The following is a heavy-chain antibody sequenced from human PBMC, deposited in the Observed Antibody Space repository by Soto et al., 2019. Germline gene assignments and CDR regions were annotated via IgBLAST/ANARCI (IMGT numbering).Heavy chain of an antibody. D-gene: IGHD6-19*01. CDR2: INHSGST. CDR1: GGSFSGYY. V-gene: IGHV4-34*01. J-gene: IGHJ4*02. Sequence: SETLSLTCAVYGGSFSGYYWSWIRQPPGKGLEWIGEINHSGSTNYNPSLKSRVTISVDTSKNQFSLKLSSVTAADTAVYYCARGPSTVAGTRLISPSYDYWGQGTLVTVSS. CDR3: ARGPSTVAGTRLISPSYDY.